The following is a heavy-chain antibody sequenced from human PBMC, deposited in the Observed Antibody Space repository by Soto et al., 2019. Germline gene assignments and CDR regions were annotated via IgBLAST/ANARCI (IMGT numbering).Heavy chain of an antibody. V-gene: IGHV4-34*01. D-gene: IGHD2-15*01. CDR1: GGSVTTYS. Sequence: PSETLSLTCTVSGGSVTTYSWGWIRQPPGKGLEWIGEINHSGSTNYNPSLKSRVTISVDTSKNQFSLKLSSVTAADTAVYYCARGRVAAYSGYYYYMDVWGKGTTVTVSS. CDR2: INHSGST. CDR3: ARGRVAAYSGYYYYMDV. J-gene: IGHJ6*03.